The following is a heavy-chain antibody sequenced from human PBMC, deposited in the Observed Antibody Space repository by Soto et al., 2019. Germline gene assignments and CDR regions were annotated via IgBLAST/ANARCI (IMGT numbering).Heavy chain of an antibody. J-gene: IGHJ4*02. D-gene: IGHD3-3*01. CDR1: GFTFSSYA. CDR2: ISGSGGST. CDR3: AILGSPTYYDFWSGYQYYFDY. V-gene: IGHV3-23*01. Sequence: PGGSLRLSCAASGFTFSSYAMSWVRQAQGKGLEWVSAISGSGGSTYYADSVKGRFTISRDNSKNTLYLQMNSLSAEDTAVYYCAILGSPTYYDFWSGYQYYFDYWGQGTLVTVSS.